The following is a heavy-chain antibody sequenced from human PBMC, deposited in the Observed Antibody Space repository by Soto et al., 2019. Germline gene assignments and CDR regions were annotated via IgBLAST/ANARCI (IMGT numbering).Heavy chain of an antibody. V-gene: IGHV3-23*01. CDR1: GFTFNNNA. Sequence: GGSWRLSCAASGFTFNNNAMNWVRQPPGKGRVWVSGISGRAARTTFADSVRGRSTISRDNAKNTIYLQMNSLRADDTAVYYCARAGLVMATTDNFAAWVHGALVTVSS. CDR3: ARAGLVMATTDNFAA. J-gene: IGHJ1*01. D-gene: IGHD1-20*01. CDR2: ISGRAART.